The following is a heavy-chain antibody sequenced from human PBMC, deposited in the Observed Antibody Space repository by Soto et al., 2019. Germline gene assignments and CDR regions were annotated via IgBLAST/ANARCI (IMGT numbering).Heavy chain of an antibody. CDR3: ARSRRQWFGGTLSYYFDF. CDR2: IKEDGSEA. D-gene: IGHD3-10*01. J-gene: IGHJ4*01. V-gene: IGHV3-7*01. CDR1: GFTFSNYG. Sequence: PGGSLRLSCAASGFTFSNYGMSWVRQAPGKGLEWVANIKEDGSEANYVDSVKGRFAVSRDKDTLYLQLNSLTPEDTAVYYCARSRRQWFGGTLSYYFDFWGHGTLVTVSS.